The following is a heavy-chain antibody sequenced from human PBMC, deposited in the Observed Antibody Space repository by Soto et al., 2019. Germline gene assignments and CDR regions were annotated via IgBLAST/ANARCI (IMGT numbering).Heavy chain of an antibody. D-gene: IGHD3-10*01. J-gene: IGHJ4*02. Sequence: EAQLVESGGGLVQPGRSLRLSCVASGFTFDDYAIHWVRQAPGKGLEWVSGISWNGATTGYADSVKGRVTISRDNAKNSLYFQMSSLRTDDTAIYYCANLPLYGSGFDCWGQGTLVTVSS. CDR3: ANLPLYGSGFDC. CDR1: GFTFDDYA. V-gene: IGHV3-9*01. CDR2: ISWNGATT.